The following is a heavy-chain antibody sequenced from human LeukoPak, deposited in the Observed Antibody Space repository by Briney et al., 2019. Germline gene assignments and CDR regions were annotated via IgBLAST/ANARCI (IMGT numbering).Heavy chain of an antibody. Sequence: PGGSLRLSCAASRFTFSNYWMSWVRQAPGKGLEWVSAISGSGGSTYYADSVKGRFTISRDNSKNTLYLQMNSLGADDTAVYYCAKGSWRYFDYWGQGTLVTVSS. CDR3: AKGSWRYFDY. D-gene: IGHD1-26*01. V-gene: IGHV3-23*01. CDR2: ISGSGGST. J-gene: IGHJ4*02. CDR1: RFTFSNYW.